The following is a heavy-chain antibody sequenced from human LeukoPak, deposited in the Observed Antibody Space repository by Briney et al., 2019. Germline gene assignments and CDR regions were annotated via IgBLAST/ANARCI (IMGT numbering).Heavy chain of an antibody. CDR3: ARGGPSPTTVTSNWYFDL. CDR1: GYTFTDYY. CDR2: IDPNSGGT. Sequence: ASVKVSCKASGYTFTDYYMHWVRQAPGQGLEWMGWIDPNSGGTKYAQRFQGRVTMTRGTSITTAYMELSRLRSDDTAVYYCARGGPSPTTVTSNWYFDLWGRGTLVTVSS. V-gene: IGHV1-2*02. D-gene: IGHD4-11*01. J-gene: IGHJ2*01.